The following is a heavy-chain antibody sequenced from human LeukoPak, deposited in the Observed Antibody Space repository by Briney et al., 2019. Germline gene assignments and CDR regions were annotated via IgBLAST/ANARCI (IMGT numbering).Heavy chain of an antibody. CDR2: INHSGST. V-gene: IGHV4-34*01. Sequence: SETLSLTCAVYGGSFSGYYWSWIRQPPGKGLEWIGEINHSGSTNYNPSLKSRVTISVDTSKNQFSLKLSSVTAADTAVYYCARGLYYYGSGSYLGAVGYYYGMDVWGQGTTVTVSS. J-gene: IGHJ6*02. CDR1: GGSFSGYY. CDR3: ARGLYYYGSGSYLGAVGYYYGMDV. D-gene: IGHD3-10*01.